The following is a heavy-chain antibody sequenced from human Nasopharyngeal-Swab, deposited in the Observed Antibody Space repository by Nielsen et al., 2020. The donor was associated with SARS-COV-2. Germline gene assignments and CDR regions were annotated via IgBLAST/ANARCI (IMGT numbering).Heavy chain of an antibody. CDR2: IYYSGST. CDR1: GGSISSYY. Sequence: SETLSLTCTVSGGSISSYYWSWIRQPPGKGLEWIGHIYYSGSTNYNPSLKSRVTISVDTSKNQFSLKLSSVTAADTAVYYCARGWIAARPHYYYYYGMDVWGQGTTVTVSS. V-gene: IGHV4-59*01. J-gene: IGHJ6*02. D-gene: IGHD6-6*01. CDR3: ARGWIAARPHYYYYYGMDV.